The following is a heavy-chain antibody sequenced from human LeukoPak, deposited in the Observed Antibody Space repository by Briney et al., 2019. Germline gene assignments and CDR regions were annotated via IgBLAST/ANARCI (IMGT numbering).Heavy chain of an antibody. V-gene: IGHV3-30*02. CDR2: IRYDGSNK. J-gene: IGHJ4*02. CDR3: AKPATVTTVQEY. D-gene: IGHD4-17*01. Sequence: PGGSLRLSCAASGFTFSSYGMHWVRQAPGKGLEWVAFIRYDGSNKYYADSVKGRFTISRDNSKNTLYLQMSSLRAEDTAVYYCAKPATVTTVQEYWGQGTLVTVSS. CDR1: GFTFSSYG.